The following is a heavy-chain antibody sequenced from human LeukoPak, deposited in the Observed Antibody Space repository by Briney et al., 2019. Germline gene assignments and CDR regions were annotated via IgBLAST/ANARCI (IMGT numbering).Heavy chain of an antibody. J-gene: IGHJ3*02. Sequence: PGGSLRLSCAASGFTFSSYAMHWVRQAPGKGLEWVAVISYDGSNKYYADSVKGRFTISRDNSKNTLYLQMNSLRAEDTAVYYCAGYFARTGYYAEGFDIWGQGTMVAVSS. D-gene: IGHD3/OR15-3a*01. CDR3: AGYFARTGYYAEGFDI. V-gene: IGHV3-30-3*01. CDR1: GFTFSSYA. CDR2: ISYDGSNK.